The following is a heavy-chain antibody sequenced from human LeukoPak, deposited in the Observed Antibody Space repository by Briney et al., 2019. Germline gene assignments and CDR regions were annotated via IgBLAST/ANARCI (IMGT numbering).Heavy chain of an antibody. CDR3: AREAGIAAAGTPFDY. J-gene: IGHJ4*02. CDR1: GGSISSGDYY. Sequence: PSQTLSLTCTVSGGSISSGDYYWSWIRQPPGKGLEWIGYIYYSGSTYYNPSLKSRVTISVDTSKNQFSLKLSSVTAADTAVYYCAREAGIAAAGTPFDYWGQGTLVTVSS. V-gene: IGHV4-30-4*01. D-gene: IGHD6-13*01. CDR2: IYYSGST.